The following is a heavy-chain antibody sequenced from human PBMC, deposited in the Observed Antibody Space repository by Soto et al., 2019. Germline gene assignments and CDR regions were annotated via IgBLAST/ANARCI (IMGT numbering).Heavy chain of an antibody. CDR2: IYSGGST. Sequence: GGSLRLSCAASGFTVSSNYMSWVRQAPGKGLEWVSFIYSGGSTYYADSVKVRFTISRDNSKNTLYLQMNSLRAEDTAVYYCARDPLPVGATSLYAFDIWRQGTMVTVSS. D-gene: IGHD1-26*01. J-gene: IGHJ3*02. CDR3: ARDPLPVGATSLYAFDI. CDR1: GFTVSSNY. V-gene: IGHV3-53*01.